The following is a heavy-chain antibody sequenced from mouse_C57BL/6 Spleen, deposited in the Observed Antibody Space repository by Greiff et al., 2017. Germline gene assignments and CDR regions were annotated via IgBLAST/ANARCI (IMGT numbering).Heavy chain of an antibody. CDR3: DRDGRAYYDNYWFAY. D-gene: IGHD2-1*01. CDR1: GFTFSSYA. Sequence: EVKLQESGGGLVKPGGSLKLSCAASGFTFSSYAMSWVRQTPEKRLEWVATISDGGSYTNYTDNVKGRFTISRDNAKNNPNLQMSHLKSEDTAMYYFDRDGRAYYDNYWFAYWGQGTLVTVSA. CDR2: ISDGGSYT. J-gene: IGHJ3*01. V-gene: IGHV5-4*01.